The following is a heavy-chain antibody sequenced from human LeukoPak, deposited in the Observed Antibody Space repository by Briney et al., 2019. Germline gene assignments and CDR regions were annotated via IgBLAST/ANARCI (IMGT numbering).Heavy chain of an antibody. CDR2: MNPGSGNT. D-gene: IGHD3-10*01. CDR3: VRGVTTIRGIIIIRLDP. V-gene: IGHV1-8*01. Sequence: ASVKVSCKASGYIFTGFFWVRQATGQGLEWMGWMNPGSGNTGYAQKFQGRVTMTTNTSTNTAYMELSSLSSEDTAVYYCVRGVTTIRGIIIIRLDPWGQGALVTVSS. J-gene: IGHJ5*02. CDR1: GYIFTG.